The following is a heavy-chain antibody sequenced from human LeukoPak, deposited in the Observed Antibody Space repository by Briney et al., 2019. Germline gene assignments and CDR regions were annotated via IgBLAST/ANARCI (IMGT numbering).Heavy chain of an antibody. CDR1: GGSISSYY. V-gene: IGHV4-59*08. D-gene: IGHD3-22*01. J-gene: IGHJ6*02. CDR2: IYYSGST. CDR3: ARAQLGDSSGYYYVDYYYGMDV. Sequence: SETLSLTCTVSGGSISSYYWSWIRQPPGKGLEWIGYIYYSGSTYYNPSLKSRVTISVDTSKNQFSLKLSSVTAADTAVYYCARAQLGDSSGYYYVDYYYGMDVWGQGTTVTVSS.